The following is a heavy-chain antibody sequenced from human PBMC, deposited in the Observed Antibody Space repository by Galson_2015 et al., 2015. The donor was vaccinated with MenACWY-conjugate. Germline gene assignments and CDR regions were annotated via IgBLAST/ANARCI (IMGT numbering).Heavy chain of an antibody. CDR1: GFTFTGYE. Sequence: SLRLSCAASGFTFTGYEFNWVRLAPGKGLEWLSYISKSGSPIYYADSVKGRFTISRDNIKKSLFLEMNSLRAGDTGVYYCARVGTWIHQYFYYMDVWGKGTTVTVSS. J-gene: IGHJ6*03. D-gene: IGHD5-18*01. CDR2: ISKSGSPI. V-gene: IGHV3-48*03. CDR3: ARVGTWIHQYFYYMDV.